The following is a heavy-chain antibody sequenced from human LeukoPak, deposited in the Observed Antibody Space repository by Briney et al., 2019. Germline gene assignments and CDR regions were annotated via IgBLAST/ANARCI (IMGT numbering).Heavy chain of an antibody. CDR2: IYYTGRN. Sequence: SETLSLTCTVSGGSISSSSHYWGWIRQPPGRGLEWIGSIYYTGRNYYNPSLKSRVTISVDTSKNQFSLKLSSVTAADTAVYYCARHRIAPADDAFDIWGQGTMVPVSS. CDR3: ARHRIAPADDAFDI. CDR1: GGSISSSSHY. V-gene: IGHV4-39*01. D-gene: IGHD6-13*01. J-gene: IGHJ3*02.